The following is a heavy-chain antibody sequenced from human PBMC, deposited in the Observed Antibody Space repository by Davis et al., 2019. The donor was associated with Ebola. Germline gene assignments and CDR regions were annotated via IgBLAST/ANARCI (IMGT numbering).Heavy chain of an antibody. CDR2: INPNSGGI. V-gene: IGHV1-2*04. J-gene: IGHJ6*02. D-gene: IGHD3-9*01. CDR3: AAGVLSTYYYGMDV. CDR1: GYTFTGYY. Sequence: ASVKVSCKASGYTFTGYYMHWVRQAPGQGLEWMGWINPNSGGINYAQKFQGWVTMTRDTSISTAYMELSRLRSDDTAVYYCAAGVLSTYYYGMDVWGQGTTVTVSS.